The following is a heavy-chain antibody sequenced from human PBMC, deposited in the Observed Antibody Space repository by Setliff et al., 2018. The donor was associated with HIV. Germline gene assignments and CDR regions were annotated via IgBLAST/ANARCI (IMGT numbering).Heavy chain of an antibody. J-gene: IGHJ4*02. V-gene: IGHV3-15*01. CDR3: TTDLVDPPAFGLDY. CDR1: GFPFSSAW. CDR2: VKSKADGGTT. D-gene: IGHD3-3*02. Sequence: LRLSCAASGFPFSSAWMGWVRQAPGKGLEWVGRVKSKADGGTTDYGAPVKGRFTVSRDDSENTIYLQMNSLKTEDTAVYYCTTDLVDPPAFGLDYWGLGTLVTVSS.